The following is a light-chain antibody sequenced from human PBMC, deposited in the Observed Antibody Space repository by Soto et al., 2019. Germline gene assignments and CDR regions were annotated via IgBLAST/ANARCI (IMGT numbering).Light chain of an antibody. J-gene: IGLJ1*01. V-gene: IGLV2-14*01. CDR1: SSDVGGYNY. CDR3: SSYTSSSTLPP. Sequence: QSVLTQPASVSGSPGQSITISCTGTSSDVGGYNYVSWYQQHPGKAPKLMIYEVSNRPSGVSNRFSGSKSGNTASLTISGLQAEDEADYYCSSYTSSSTLPPFGTGTKLTVL. CDR2: EVS.